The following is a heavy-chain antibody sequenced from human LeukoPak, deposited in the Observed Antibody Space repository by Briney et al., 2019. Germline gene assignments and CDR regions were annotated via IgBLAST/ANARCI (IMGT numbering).Heavy chain of an antibody. D-gene: IGHD6-6*01. CDR3: ARGSSSSTDLDY. CDR1: GGSISGHY. CDR2: IYYSGST. V-gene: IGHV4-59*11. Sequence: SETLSLTCTVSGGSISGHYWSWIRQPPGKGLEWIGYIYYSGSTNYNPSLKSRVTISVDTSKNQFSLKLSSVTAADTAVYYCARGSSSSTDLDYWGQGTLVTVSS. J-gene: IGHJ4*02.